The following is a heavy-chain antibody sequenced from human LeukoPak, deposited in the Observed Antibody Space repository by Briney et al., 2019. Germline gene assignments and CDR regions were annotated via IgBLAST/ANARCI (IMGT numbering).Heavy chain of an antibody. Sequence: GASVKVSCKASGYTFTSYGISWVRQAPGQGLEWTGWISAYNGNTNYAQKLQGRVTMTTDTSTSTAYMELRSLRSDDTAVYYCARARAATPYYYYGMDVWGQGTTVTVSS. J-gene: IGHJ6*02. CDR1: GYTFTSYG. CDR2: ISAYNGNT. D-gene: IGHD2-15*01. CDR3: ARARAATPYYYYGMDV. V-gene: IGHV1-18*01.